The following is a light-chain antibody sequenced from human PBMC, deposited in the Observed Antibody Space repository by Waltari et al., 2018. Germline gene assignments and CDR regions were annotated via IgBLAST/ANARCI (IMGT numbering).Light chain of an antibody. J-gene: IGLJ2*01. CDR2: DVT. V-gene: IGLV2-14*03. CDR3: SSYTTGSTPFVV. Sequence: QSALTQPASVSGSPGQSITISCTGTSSDVGGYNFVSCYQQHPGKAPKLLIYDVTKRPSGVSNRFSGSKSGNTASLTISGLQAEDEADYYCSSYTTGSTPFVVFGGGTKLTVL. CDR1: SSDVGGYNF.